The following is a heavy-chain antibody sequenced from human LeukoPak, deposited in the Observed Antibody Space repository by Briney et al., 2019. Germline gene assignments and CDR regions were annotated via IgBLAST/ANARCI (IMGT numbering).Heavy chain of an antibody. D-gene: IGHD3-16*02. CDR3: ASGEPLSVWGTYRPFDY. Sequence: PGGSLRLSCAASGFSFSDYNINWVRQAPGKGLEWVSSISGSTSHIHYADSVKGRFTISRDNAKNSLYLQMSSLRAEDTAVYYCASGEPLSVWGTYRPFDYWGQGTLVTVSS. CDR1: GFSFSDYN. CDR2: ISGSTSHI. V-gene: IGHV3-21*01. J-gene: IGHJ4*02.